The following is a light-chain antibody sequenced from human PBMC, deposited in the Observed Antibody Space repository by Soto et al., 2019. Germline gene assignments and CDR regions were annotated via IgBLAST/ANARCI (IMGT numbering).Light chain of an antibody. CDR3: SSYTTTNTYV. CDR1: SSDVANYNY. V-gene: IGLV2-14*01. Sequence: QSALTQPRSVSGSPGQSVTISCTRTSSDVANYNYVSWNQQHPGKAPKLIIYEVSNRPSGVSNRFSGSKSGDTASLTISGLQAEDEADYYCSSYTTTNTYVFGTGTKLTVL. J-gene: IGLJ1*01. CDR2: EVS.